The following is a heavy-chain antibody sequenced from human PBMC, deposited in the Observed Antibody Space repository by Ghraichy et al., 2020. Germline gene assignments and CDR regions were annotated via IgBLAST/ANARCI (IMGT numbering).Heavy chain of an antibody. CDR2: ITSSGRNQ. D-gene: IGHD4-23*01. V-gene: IGHV3-48*02. CDR1: GFTFSGYS. CDR3: ARGSRVVRFYYYDGMDV. J-gene: IGHJ6*02. Sequence: GGSLRLSCVGSGFTFSGYSMNWVRQSPGKGLEWVSYITSSGRNQFYADSVKGRFTISRDNDQNSLYLQMNSLGDEDTAVYYCARGSRVVRFYYYDGMDVWGQGTTVTVSS.